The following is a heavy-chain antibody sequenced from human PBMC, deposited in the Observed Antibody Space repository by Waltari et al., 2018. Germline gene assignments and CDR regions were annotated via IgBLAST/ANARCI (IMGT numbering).Heavy chain of an antibody. V-gene: IGHV3-7*01. CDR2: IKQDGSES. D-gene: IGHD6-19*01. CDR1: GFTFSGYS. CDR3: ARPYSSGWYINFDY. Sequence: EVQLVESGGGLVQPGGSLRLSCTASGFTFSGYSRVWVRQAPGKGLEWVATIKQDGSESYYVDSVKGRFTFSRDNAKNSLYLQMNSLRAEDTAVYYCARPYSSGWYINFDYWGQGTLVTVSS. J-gene: IGHJ4*02.